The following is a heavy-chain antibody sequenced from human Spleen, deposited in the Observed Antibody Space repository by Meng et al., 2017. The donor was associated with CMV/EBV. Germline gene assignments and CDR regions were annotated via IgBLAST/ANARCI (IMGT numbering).Heavy chain of an antibody. D-gene: IGHD2-2*01. J-gene: IGHJ4*02. CDR3: RTQYCSSTSCRKNFDY. Sequence: SETLSLTCTVSGYSISSGYYWGWIRQPPGKGLEWIGSIYHSGSTYYNPSLKSRVTISVDTSKNQFSLKLSSVTAADTAVYYCRTQYCSSTSCRKNFDYWGQGTLVTVSS. CDR2: IYHSGST. CDR1: GYSISSGYY. V-gene: IGHV4-38-2*02.